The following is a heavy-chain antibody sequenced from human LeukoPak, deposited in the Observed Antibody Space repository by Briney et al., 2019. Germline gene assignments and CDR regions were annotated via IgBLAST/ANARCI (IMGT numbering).Heavy chain of an antibody. Sequence: GGSLRLSCAASGFTFSSYEMNWVRQAPGKGLEWVSYISSSGSTIYYADSVKGRFTVSRDNAKNSLYLQMNTLRDEDTAVYYCARSSGSYYNHDYWGQGTLVTVSS. V-gene: IGHV3-48*03. CDR3: ARSSGSYYNHDY. CDR1: GFTFSSYE. J-gene: IGHJ4*02. CDR2: ISSSGSTI. D-gene: IGHD3-10*01.